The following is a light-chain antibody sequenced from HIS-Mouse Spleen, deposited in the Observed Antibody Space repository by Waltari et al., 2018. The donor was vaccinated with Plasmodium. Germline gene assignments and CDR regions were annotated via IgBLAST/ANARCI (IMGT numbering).Light chain of an antibody. CDR2: GAS. CDR1: QRVSSSN. CDR3: QQYGSSPQIT. V-gene: IGKV3-20*01. J-gene: IGKJ4*01. Sequence: EIVLTQSPGTLSLSPGERATLSCRASQRVSSSNLAWDQQKPGQSPRLLIYGASSRATGIPDRFSGSGSGTDFTLTISRLEPEDFAVYYCQQYGSSPQITFGGGTKVEIK.